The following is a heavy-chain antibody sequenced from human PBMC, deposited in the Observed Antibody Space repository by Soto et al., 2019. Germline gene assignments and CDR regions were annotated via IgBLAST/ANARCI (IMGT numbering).Heavy chain of an antibody. D-gene: IGHD6-19*01. J-gene: IGHJ4*02. Sequence: SETLSLTCVVYGGSFSLYYWSWLRQPPGKGLEWIGEINDSGSTSYNPSFKSRVTISIDTSKNQFYLNLSSVTAADTAVYYCARAGGLGAVAVDYWGQGTLVTVSS. CDR2: INDSGST. CDR3: ARAGGLGAVAVDY. V-gene: IGHV4-34*01. CDR1: GGSFSLYY.